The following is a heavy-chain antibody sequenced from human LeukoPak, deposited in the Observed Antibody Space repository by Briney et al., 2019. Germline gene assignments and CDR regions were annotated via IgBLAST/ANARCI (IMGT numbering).Heavy chain of an antibody. CDR1: GYTFTGYY. CDR2: INPNSGGT. J-gene: IGHJ4*02. D-gene: IGHD3-22*01. Sequence: GASVKVSCKASGYTFTGYYMHWVRQAPGQGLEWMGRINPNSGGTNYAQKFQGRVTMTRDTSISTAYMELSRLRSDDTAVYYCARVYYYDSSGYPNFDYWGQGTLVTASS. V-gene: IGHV1-2*06. CDR3: ARVYYYDSSGYPNFDY.